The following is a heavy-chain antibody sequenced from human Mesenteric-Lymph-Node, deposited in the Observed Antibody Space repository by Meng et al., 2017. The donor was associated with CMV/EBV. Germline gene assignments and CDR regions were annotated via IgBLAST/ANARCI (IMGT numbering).Heavy chain of an antibody. D-gene: IGHD2-2*01. J-gene: IGHJ3*02. V-gene: IGHV4-59*01. CDR3: AREHCSSTSCYAAFDI. Sequence: SETLSLTCRISGGSISSYYWSWIRQAPGKGLEWIGYIYHTGYTSYNPSLKSRVTISLDMSKSQFSLKLSSVTAADTAVYYCAREHCSSTSCYAAFDIWGQGTMVTVSS. CDR1: GGSISSYY. CDR2: IYHTGYT.